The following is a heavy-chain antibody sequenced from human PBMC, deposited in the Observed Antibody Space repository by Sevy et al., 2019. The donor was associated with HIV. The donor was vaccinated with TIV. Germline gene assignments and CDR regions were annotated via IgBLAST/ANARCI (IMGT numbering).Heavy chain of an antibody. D-gene: IGHD2-21*02. V-gene: IGHV3-15*01. Sequence: GGSLRLSCAASGFTFSNAWMSWVRQAPGKGLEWVGRIKSKTDGGTTDYAAPVKGRFTISRDDSKNTLYLQMNSLKTEDTAVYYCTTDPTTVTMGKIEVVTAIRDYWGQGTLVTVSS. CDR3: TTDPTTVTMGKIEVVTAIRDY. CDR2: IKSKTDGGTT. J-gene: IGHJ4*02. CDR1: GFTFSNAW.